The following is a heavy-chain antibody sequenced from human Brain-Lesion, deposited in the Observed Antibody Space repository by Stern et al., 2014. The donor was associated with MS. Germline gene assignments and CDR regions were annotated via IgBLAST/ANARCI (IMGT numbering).Heavy chain of an antibody. Sequence: QVQLQESGPGLVKPSETLSLTCTVSGGSISSSSYYWGWIRQPPGKGLEWIGSIYYRGSTYYNPSLKSRVPIAMDTSKNKFSLRLSSVTAADTAVYFCAKLWLGELPESPFDYWGQGTLVTVSS. V-gene: IGHV4-39*01. CDR1: GGSISSSSYY. CDR3: AKLWLGELPESPFDY. D-gene: IGHD3-10*01. J-gene: IGHJ4*02. CDR2: IYYRGST.